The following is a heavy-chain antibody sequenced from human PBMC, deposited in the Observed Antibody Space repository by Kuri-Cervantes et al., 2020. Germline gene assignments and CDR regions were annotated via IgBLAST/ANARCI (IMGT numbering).Heavy chain of an antibody. CDR2: INHSGST. Sequence: GSLRLSCAASGFTFSDYYMSWIRQPPGKGLEWIGEINHSGSTNYNPSLKSRVTISVDTSKNQFSLKLSSVTAADTAVYYCATGDGDYGDPWGYWGQGTLVTVSS. D-gene: IGHD4-17*01. CDR3: ATGDGDYGDPWGY. CDR1: GFTFSDYY. V-gene: IGHV4-34*08. J-gene: IGHJ4*02.